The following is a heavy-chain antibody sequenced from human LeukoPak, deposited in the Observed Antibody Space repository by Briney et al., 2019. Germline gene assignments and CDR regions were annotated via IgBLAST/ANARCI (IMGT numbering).Heavy chain of an antibody. V-gene: IGHV4-59*01. CDR1: GGSISSYY. J-gene: IGHJ6*01. CDR3: ARVGYYDLLTGYYDYYYRMDV. D-gene: IGHD3-9*01. CDR2: IYYSGST. Sequence: SETLSLTCTVSGGSISSYYWSWIRQPPGKGLEWIWYIYYSGSTNYNPSLKSRVNISVDTSKHQFPLKLRSVTAADKALYYCARVGYYDLLTGYYDYYYRMDVWGQGTTVTVSS.